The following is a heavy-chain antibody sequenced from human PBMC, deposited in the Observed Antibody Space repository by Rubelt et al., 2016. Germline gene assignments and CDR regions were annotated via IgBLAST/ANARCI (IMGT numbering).Heavy chain of an antibody. J-gene: IGHJ6*02. Sequence: GGSLRLSCAASGFTFSDPFMSWVRQAPGKGLEWVANINQDGSEKKYVDSVKGPFPISRDNAQNSLFLQMGSLRAEDTAVYYCARYSGYDPRSYYHYGMDVWGQGTLVTVSS. CDR2: INQDGSEK. D-gene: IGHD5-12*01. CDR1: GFTFSDPF. V-gene: IGHV3-7*01. CDR3: ARYSGYDPRSYYHYGMDV.